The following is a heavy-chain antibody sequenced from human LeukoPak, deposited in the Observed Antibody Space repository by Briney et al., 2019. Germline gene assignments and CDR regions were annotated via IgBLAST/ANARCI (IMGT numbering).Heavy chain of an antibody. J-gene: IGHJ6*03. CDR3: AKMRGQYYHSYSMDG. Sequence: PGGSLKLSFAASGFIFSSYAMSWVRQAPGKGREWVSYGGSGCSTYYVDSVKGRFTVSRDNSKRTLYLQIDSLTAESKGVCYCAKMRGQYYHSYSMDGWGKGTTVTVSS. CDR1: GFIFSSYA. V-gene: IGHV3-23*01. CDR2: GGSGCST.